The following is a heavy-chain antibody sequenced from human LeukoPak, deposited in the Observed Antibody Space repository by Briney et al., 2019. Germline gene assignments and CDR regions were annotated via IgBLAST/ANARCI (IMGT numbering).Heavy chain of an antibody. Sequence: GGSLRLSCAASGFTFSSYAMSWVRQAPGKGLEWVSAISGSGGSTYYADSVKGRFTISRDNSKNTLYLQMNSLRAEDTAVYYCAKEKMIFGVVSLYYFDYWGQGTLVTVSS. CDR2: ISGSGGST. D-gene: IGHD3-3*01. CDR3: AKEKMIFGVVSLYYFDY. J-gene: IGHJ4*02. CDR1: GFTFSSYA. V-gene: IGHV3-23*01.